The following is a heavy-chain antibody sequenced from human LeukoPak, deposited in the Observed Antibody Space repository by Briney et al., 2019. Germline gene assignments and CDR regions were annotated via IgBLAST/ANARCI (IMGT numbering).Heavy chain of an antibody. V-gene: IGHV5-51*01. J-gene: IGHJ5*02. Sequence: GESLKISCKGSGYSFTSYWIGWVRQMPGKVLEWMGIIYPGDSDTRYSPSFQGQVTISADKSISTAYLQWSSLKASDTAMYYCARSLGYCSSTSCYNNWFDPWGQGTLVTVSS. CDR1: GYSFTSYW. CDR2: IYPGDSDT. CDR3: ARSLGYCSSTSCYNNWFDP. D-gene: IGHD2-2*01.